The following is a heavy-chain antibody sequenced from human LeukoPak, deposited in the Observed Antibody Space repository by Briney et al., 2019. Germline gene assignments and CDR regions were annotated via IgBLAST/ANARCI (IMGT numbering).Heavy chain of an antibody. CDR1: GFTVSSNS. J-gene: IGHJ4*02. Sequence: PGGSLRLSCTVSGFTVSSNSMSWVRQPAGKGLEWIGRIYTSGSTNYNPSLKSRVTMSVDTSKNQFSLKLSSVTAADTAVYYCARGHDSSGWYDEGGYYFDYWGQGTLVTVSS. CDR2: IYTSGST. V-gene: IGHV4-4*07. D-gene: IGHD6-19*01. CDR3: ARGHDSSGWYDEGGYYFDY.